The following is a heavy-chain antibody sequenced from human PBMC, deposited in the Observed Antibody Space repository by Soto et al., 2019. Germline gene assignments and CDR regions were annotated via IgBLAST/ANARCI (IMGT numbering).Heavy chain of an antibody. V-gene: IGHV1-18*01. CDR2: ISGYNGNT. CDR1: GYTFTSYG. D-gene: IGHD2-2*01. CDR3: ARRSSSTRGLDL. J-gene: IGHJ2*01. Sequence: QVQLVQSGAEVKKPGASVKVSCKASGYTFTSYGICWVRQAPGQGLEWMGWISGYNGNTNYAQNLQGRVTMTTDTSTSTVYMELRSLRSGDRAVYCCARRSSSTRGLDLWGRGTLVIVSS.